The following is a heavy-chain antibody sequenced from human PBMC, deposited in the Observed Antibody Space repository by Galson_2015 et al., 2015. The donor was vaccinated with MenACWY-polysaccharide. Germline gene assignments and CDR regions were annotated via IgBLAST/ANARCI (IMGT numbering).Heavy chain of an antibody. CDR2: MSGRRDYT. V-gene: IGHV3-23*01. D-gene: IGHD3-22*01. Sequence: SLRLSCAASGFDFSSYAMSWVRQAPGEGLEWVSTMSGRRDYTYYADSVKGRFTISRDNSKNTLYLQMNNLRADDTAIYSCATHPKGTDSRWYDYWGQGTLVTVSS. CDR1: GFDFSSYA. CDR3: ATHPKGTDSRWYDY. J-gene: IGHJ4*02.